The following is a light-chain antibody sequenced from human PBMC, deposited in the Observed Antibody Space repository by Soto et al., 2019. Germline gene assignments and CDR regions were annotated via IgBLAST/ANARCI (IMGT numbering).Light chain of an antibody. J-gene: IGKJ1*01. Sequence: AIRMTQSPSSFSASTGDRVTITCRASQGISSYLAWYQQKPGKAPKLLIYAASTLQSGVPSRFSGSGSGTDFTRTISCLQAEDCATYYGQQYYSDPRTFGQGTKVEIK. CDR3: QQYYSDPRT. CDR1: QGISSY. CDR2: AAS. V-gene: IGKV1-8*01.